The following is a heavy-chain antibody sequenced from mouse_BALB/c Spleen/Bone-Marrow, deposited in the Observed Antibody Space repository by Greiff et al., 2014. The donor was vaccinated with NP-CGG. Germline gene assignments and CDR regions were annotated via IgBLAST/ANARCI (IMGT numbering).Heavy chain of an antibody. V-gene: IGHV1-4*01. CDR3: ARQITTVDYAMDY. CDR2: INPSTGYT. Sequence: VQLQQSGAELAKPGASVKMSCKASGYTFTSYRMHWVKQRPGQGLEWIGYINPSTGYTEYNQKFKDKATLTADKSSSTAYMQLSSLTSEDSVVYYCARQITTVDYAMDYWGQGTSVTVSS. J-gene: IGHJ4*01. D-gene: IGHD1-1*01. CDR1: GYTFTSYR.